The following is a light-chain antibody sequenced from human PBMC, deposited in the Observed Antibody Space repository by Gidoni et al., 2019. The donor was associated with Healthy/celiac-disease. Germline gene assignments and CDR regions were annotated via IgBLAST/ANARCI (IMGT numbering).Light chain of an antibody. J-gene: IGKJ1*01. CDR3: QQSYSTPT. Sequence: DIQLTQSPSSLSASVGDRVTITARASQSISSYLNWYQPKPGKAPKLLIYAASSLQSVVPSRFSGSGSGTDFTLTISSLQHEDFATYYCQQSYSTPTFGQGTKVEIK. CDR2: AAS. CDR1: QSISSY. V-gene: IGKV1-39*01.